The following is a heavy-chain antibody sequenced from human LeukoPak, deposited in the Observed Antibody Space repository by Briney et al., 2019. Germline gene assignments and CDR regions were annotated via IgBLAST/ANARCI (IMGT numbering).Heavy chain of an antibody. V-gene: IGHV3-30*02. CDR2: IRCDGSNK. Sequence: PGGSLRLSCAASGFTFSSYGMHWVRQAPGKGLEWVAFIRCDGSNKYYADSVKGRFTISRDNSKNTLYLQMNSLRAEDTAVYYCASHYGSGSNGPDYWGQGTLVTVSS. CDR1: GFTFSSYG. D-gene: IGHD3-10*01. CDR3: ASHYGSGSNGPDY. J-gene: IGHJ4*02.